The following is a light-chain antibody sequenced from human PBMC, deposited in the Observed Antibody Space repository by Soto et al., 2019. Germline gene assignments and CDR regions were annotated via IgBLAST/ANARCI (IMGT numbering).Light chain of an antibody. J-gene: IGLJ2*01. V-gene: IGLV2-8*01. CDR2: EVS. CDR1: SSDVGGYKY. CDR3: SSYAGSNNLI. Sequence: QSVLTQPPSASGSPGQSVTISCTGTSSDVGGYKYVSWYQRHPGKAPKLIIYEVSRRPPGVPDRFSGSKSGNTASLTVSGRHAEDEADYYCSSYAGSNNLIFGGGTKLTVL.